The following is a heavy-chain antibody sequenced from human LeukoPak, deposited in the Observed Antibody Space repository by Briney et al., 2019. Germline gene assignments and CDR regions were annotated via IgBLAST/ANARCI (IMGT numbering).Heavy chain of an antibody. CDR1: GFTFSSSP. CDR3: GKYVQTSVGANDY. J-gene: IGHJ4*02. Sequence: PAGGSLRLSCAASGFTFSSSPMNWVRQPPGKGLEWVAVLSGGGGATFYGASVQGRFTISRDNSRDTLYLQMNSLTAEDTAVYYCGKYVQTSVGANDYWGQGTLVTVSS. D-gene: IGHD1-26*01. V-gene: IGHV3-23*01. CDR2: LSGGGGAT.